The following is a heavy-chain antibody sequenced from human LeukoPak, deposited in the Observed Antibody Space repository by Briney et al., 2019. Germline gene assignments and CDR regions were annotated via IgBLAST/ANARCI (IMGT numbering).Heavy chain of an antibody. CDR3: AREVVGVLRFLVY. CDR1: GDSISSGDYY. V-gene: IGHV4-30-4*01. J-gene: IGHJ4*02. CDR2: IYYSGST. D-gene: IGHD3-3*01. Sequence: SETLSLTCTVSGDSISSGDYYWSWIRQPPGKGLEWIGYIYYSGSTYYNPSLKSRLTISVDTSKNQFSLKLSSVTAADTAVYYCAREVVGVLRFLVYWGQGTLVTVSS.